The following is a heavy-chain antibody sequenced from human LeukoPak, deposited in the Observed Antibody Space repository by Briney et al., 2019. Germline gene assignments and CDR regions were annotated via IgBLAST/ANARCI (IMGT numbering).Heavy chain of an antibody. D-gene: IGHD1/OR15-1a*01. V-gene: IGHV4-61*08. CDR2: IYYTGSS. CDR3: ARMVGQLIEYYFDY. J-gene: IGHJ4*02. CDR1: GGSISSGGYP. Sequence: SSQTLSLTCAVSGGSISSGGYPWSWIRQPPGKGLEWIGSIYYTGSSNYNPSLESRVTMSIDTSNNQFSLKLKSVTSADTAVYYCARMVGQLIEYYFDYWGRGTLVTVSS.